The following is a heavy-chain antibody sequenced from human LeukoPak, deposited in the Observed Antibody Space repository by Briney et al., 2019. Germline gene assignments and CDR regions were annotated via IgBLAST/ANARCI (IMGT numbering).Heavy chain of an antibody. J-gene: IGHJ4*02. Sequence: ASVKVSCKASGYTFTSYDISWVRQAPGQGLEWMGWISTYNGNTNYAQNLQGRVTMTTDTSTSTAYMDLTSLTTDDTAVYYCARVPSSAHQLFSSDYWGQGTLVTVSS. V-gene: IGHV1-18*01. CDR2: ISTYNGNT. CDR1: GYTFTSYD. CDR3: ARVPSSAHQLFSSDY. D-gene: IGHD3-10*01.